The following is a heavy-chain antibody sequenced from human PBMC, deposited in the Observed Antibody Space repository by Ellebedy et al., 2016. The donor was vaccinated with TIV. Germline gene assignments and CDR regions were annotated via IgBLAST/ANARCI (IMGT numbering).Heavy chain of an antibody. CDR3: ARADSAYEGPDY. J-gene: IGHJ4*02. CDR2: IHYNGST. Sequence: MPSETLSLTCTVSGESISRFYWSWIRQPPGKGLEWIGYIHYNGSTSYNPSLKSRVTISMDTAKNQFSLKLTSVSAADTAMYYCARADSAYEGPDYWGQGTLVTVSS. V-gene: IGHV4-59*01. CDR1: GESISRFY. D-gene: IGHD5-12*01.